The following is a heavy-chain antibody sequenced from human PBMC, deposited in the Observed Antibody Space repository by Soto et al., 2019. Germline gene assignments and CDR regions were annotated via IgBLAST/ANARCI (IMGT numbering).Heavy chain of an antibody. CDR2: INHSGST. D-gene: IGHD3-3*01. V-gene: IGHV4-34*01. J-gene: IGHJ4*02. Sequence: SETLSLTCAVYGGSFSGYYWSWIRQPPGKGLEWIGEINHSGSTNYNPSLKSRVTISVDTSKNQFSLKLSSVTAADTAVYYCARQSLRFLEWFPSSFDYWGQGTLVTVSS. CDR3: ARQSLRFLEWFPSSFDY. CDR1: GGSFSGYY.